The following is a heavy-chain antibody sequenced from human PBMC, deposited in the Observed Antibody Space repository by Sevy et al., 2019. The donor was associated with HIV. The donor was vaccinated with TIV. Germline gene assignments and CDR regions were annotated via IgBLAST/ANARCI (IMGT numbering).Heavy chain of an antibody. V-gene: IGHV5-51*01. CDR1: GYRFTDYW. J-gene: IGHJ6*02. CDR3: ARGAGGTLPSYYYYPMDV. Sequence: GGSLKISCKGSGYRFTDYWIVWVRQMPGKGLGWIVIIYPGDSDTTYSPSFQGQVTISVHKSISTAYLQWSSLKAWDAAIFYCARGAGGTLPSYYYYPMDVWGQGTTVTVSS. D-gene: IGHD1-1*01. CDR2: IYPGDSDT.